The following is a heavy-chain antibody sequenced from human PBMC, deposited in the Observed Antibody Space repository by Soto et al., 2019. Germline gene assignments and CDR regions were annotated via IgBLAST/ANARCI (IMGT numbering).Heavy chain of an antibody. CDR2: IYPGDSHT. J-gene: IGHJ6*02. CDR1: GYSFNSYL. Sequence: EDSLKISCKGSGYSFNSYLIVWVRQMPGKGLEWMGIIYPGDSHTRYSPSFQGQVTISADKSISTAYLQWSTLKASDTAMYYCARRYDSGWSYGMDVWGQGTTVTVSS. CDR3: ARRYDSGWSYGMDV. V-gene: IGHV5-51*01. D-gene: IGHD6-19*01.